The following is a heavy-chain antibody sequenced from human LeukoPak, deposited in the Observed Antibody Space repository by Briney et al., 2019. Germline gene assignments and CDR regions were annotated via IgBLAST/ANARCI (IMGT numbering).Heavy chain of an antibody. CDR1: GFTFDSYG. Sequence: GSLRLSCAASGFTFDSYGMNWVRQPPGKGLEWIGEINHSGSTNYNPSLKSRVTISVDTSKNQFSLKLSSVTAADTAVYYCARRALIGTVSNWRQGTLVTVSS. D-gene: IGHD4-17*01. J-gene: IGHJ4*02. V-gene: IGHV4-34*01. CDR3: ARRALIGTVSN. CDR2: INHSGST.